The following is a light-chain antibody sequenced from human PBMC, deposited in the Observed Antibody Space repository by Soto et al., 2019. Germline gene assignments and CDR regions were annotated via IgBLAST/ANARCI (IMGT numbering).Light chain of an antibody. CDR1: SSDVGGHNY. V-gene: IGLV2-8*01. Sequence: QSVLTQPPSASGSPGQSVTISCTGTSSDVGGHNYVSWYQQRPGKAPKLIIYEVTQRPSGVSDRFSGSKSGNTATLTVSGLQAEEEADYHCSSYAGINTLVFGGGTKLTVL. CDR2: EVT. CDR3: SSYAGINTLV. J-gene: IGLJ2*01.